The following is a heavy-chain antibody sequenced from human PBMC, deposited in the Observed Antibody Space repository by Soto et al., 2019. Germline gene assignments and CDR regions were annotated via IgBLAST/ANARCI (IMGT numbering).Heavy chain of an antibody. CDR1: GFNFDDYA. CDR3: AKDTRLYYYFGRDV. V-gene: IGHV3-9*01. CDR2: ISWNSGSI. Sequence: GGSLRLSCAASGFNFDDYAMHWVRQAPGKGLEWVSGISWNSGSIAYADSVKGRFTISRDNAKNSLYLQMNSRRTEDTALYYCAKDTRLYYYFGRDVWGKGTTVTVSS. J-gene: IGHJ6*04.